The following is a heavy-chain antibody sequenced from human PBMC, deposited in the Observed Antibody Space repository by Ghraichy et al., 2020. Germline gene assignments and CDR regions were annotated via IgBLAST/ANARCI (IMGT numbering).Heavy chain of an antibody. CDR2: IYYGGST. CDR3: ARSGSYYNGKSYFDY. J-gene: IGHJ4*02. Sequence: SETLSLTCTVSGGSISSYYWSWIRQPPGKGLEWIGYIYYGGSTNYNPSLKSRVTISVDTSKNQFSLKLSSVTAADTAVYYCARSGSYYNGKSYFDYWGQGTLVTVSS. CDR1: GGSISSYY. V-gene: IGHV4-59*01. D-gene: IGHD3-10*01.